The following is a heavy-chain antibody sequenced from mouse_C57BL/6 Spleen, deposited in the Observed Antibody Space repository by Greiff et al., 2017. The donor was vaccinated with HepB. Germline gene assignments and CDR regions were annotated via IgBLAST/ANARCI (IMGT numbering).Heavy chain of an antibody. D-gene: IGHD2-3*01. Sequence: EVQLQQSGPELVKPGASVKISCKASGYTFTDYYMNWVKQSHGKSLEWIGDINPNNGGTSYNQKFKGKATLTVDKSSSTAYMELRSLTSEDSAVYYCASISFYDGYSLEAYWGQGTLVTVSA. V-gene: IGHV1-26*01. CDR1: GYTFTDYY. CDR2: INPNNGGT. J-gene: IGHJ3*01. CDR3: ASISFYDGYSLEAY.